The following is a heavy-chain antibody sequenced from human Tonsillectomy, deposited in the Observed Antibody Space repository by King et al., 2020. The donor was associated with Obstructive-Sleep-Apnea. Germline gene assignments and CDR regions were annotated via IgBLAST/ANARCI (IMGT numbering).Heavy chain of an antibody. D-gene: IGHD4-17*01. CDR1: GLRFSSYS. CDR2: ISSRSSTI. Sequence: VQLVESGGGLVQPGGSLRLSCAAAGLRFSSYSINWVRQAPGKGLEWLSYISSRSSTIYYSDSVNGRFTISRDNAKNSLFLQMNSLRAEDTAVYYCARDHFGDYSSLDYWGQGTLVTVSS. CDR3: ARDHFGDYSSLDY. V-gene: IGHV3-48*04. J-gene: IGHJ4*02.